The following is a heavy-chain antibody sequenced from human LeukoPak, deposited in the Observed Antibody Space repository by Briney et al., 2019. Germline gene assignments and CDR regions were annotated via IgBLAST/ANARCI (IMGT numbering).Heavy chain of an antibody. CDR1: GDSISSYY. CDR2: IYTSGST. D-gene: IGHD3-22*01. Sequence: PSETLSPTCTVSGDSISSYYWSWIRQPAGKGLEWIGRIYTSGSTNYNPSLKSRVTISVDTSKNQFSLNLNSVTAADTAVYYCALWGYFDSSGRHFWGQGTLVTVSS. V-gene: IGHV4-4*07. CDR3: ALWGYFDSSGRHF. J-gene: IGHJ4*02.